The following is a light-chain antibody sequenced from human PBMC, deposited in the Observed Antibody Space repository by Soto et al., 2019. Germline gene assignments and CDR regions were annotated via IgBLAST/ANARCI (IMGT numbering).Light chain of an antibody. CDR3: QQYNTWYT. J-gene: IGKJ2*01. CDR2: GAS. Sequence: EIVRTQSPATLSVSPGESATLSCRASQSVSSKLAWYQQKPGQAPRLLIYGASTRATGIPARFSGSGSGTEFTLPISGLQSEDFAVYYCQQYNTWYTFGQGTKLEIK. V-gene: IGKV3-15*01. CDR1: QSVSSK.